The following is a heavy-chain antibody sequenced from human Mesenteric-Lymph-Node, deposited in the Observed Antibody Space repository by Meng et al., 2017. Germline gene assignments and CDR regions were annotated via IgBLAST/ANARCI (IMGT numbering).Heavy chain of an antibody. Sequence: GESLMISCAASGFTFSSYAMHWVRQAPGKGLEWVAVISYDGSNKYYADSVKGRFTISRDNSKNTLYLQMNSLRAEDTAVYYCARGLWFGGFLPEGDYWGQGTLVTVSS. D-gene: IGHD3-10*01. CDR1: GFTFSSYA. CDR2: ISYDGSNK. J-gene: IGHJ4*02. V-gene: IGHV3-30*04. CDR3: ARGLWFGGFLPEGDY.